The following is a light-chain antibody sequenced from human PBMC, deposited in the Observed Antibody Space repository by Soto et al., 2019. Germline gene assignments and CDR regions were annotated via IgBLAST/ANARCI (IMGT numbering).Light chain of an antibody. J-gene: IGKJ5*01. V-gene: IGKV3-20*01. CDR2: GAS. Sequence: EIVLTQSPGTLSLSPGERATLSCRASQHVSNNYLAWYQQKPGQAPRLLIYGASSRATGIPDRFSGSGSGTDFTLTVSRLEPEDFAVYYCQQYGDSPLITFGQGTRLEIK. CDR1: QHVSNNY. CDR3: QQYGDSPLIT.